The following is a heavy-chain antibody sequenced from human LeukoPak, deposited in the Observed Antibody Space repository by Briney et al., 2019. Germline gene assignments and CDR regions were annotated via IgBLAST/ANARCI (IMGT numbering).Heavy chain of an antibody. Sequence: GGSLRLSCAASGFTFSSYGMHWVRQAPGKGLEWVAVIWYDGSNKYYADSVKGRFTISRDNSKNTLYLQMNSLRAEDAAVYYCASRTSWYYGLDVWGQGTTVIVSS. CDR2: IWYDGSNK. V-gene: IGHV3-33*01. J-gene: IGHJ6*02. D-gene: IGHD1/OR15-1a*01. CDR3: ASRTSWYYGLDV. CDR1: GFTFSSYG.